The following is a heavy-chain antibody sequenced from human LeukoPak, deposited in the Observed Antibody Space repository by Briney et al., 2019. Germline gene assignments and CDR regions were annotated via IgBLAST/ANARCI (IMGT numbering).Heavy chain of an antibody. Sequence: TGGSLRLSCAASGFTFSSYSMNWVRQAPGKGLEWVSSISSSSSYIYYADSVKGRFTISRDNAKNSLYLQMNSLRAEDTAVYYCAGRNEYYYGSSGYTLTNWFDPWGQGTLVTVSS. CDR1: GFTFSSYS. J-gene: IGHJ5*02. CDR3: AGRNEYYYGSSGYTLTNWFDP. CDR2: ISSSSSYI. D-gene: IGHD3-22*01. V-gene: IGHV3-21*01.